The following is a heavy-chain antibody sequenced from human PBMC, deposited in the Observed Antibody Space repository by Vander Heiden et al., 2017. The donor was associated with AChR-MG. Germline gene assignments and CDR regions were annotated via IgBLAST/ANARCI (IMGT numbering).Heavy chain of an antibody. D-gene: IGHD2-21*01. Sequence: EVQLLVSGGGLVQPGGSLRPSCTASGFTVGRQVMRCVRQAPGKGLEWVSAISDSTGNTYYADSVTGRFTISRDSSKNTLFLQMNGLRAEDTAVYYCARGGAGTNWFWYFDLWGRGTLVTVSS. J-gene: IGHJ2*01. CDR1: GFTVGRQV. CDR3: ARGGAGTNWFWYFDL. V-gene: IGHV3-23*01. CDR2: ISDSTGNT.